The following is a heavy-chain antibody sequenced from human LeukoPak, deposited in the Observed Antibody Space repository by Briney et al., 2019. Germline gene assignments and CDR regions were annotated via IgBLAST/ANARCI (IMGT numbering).Heavy chain of an antibody. Sequence: GASVKVSCKASGGTFSSYAISWVRQAPGQGLEWMGGIIPIFGTANYARKFQGRVTITADESTSTAYMELSSLRSEGTAVYYCARDRSGSFDYWGQGTLVTVSS. D-gene: IGHD3-22*01. CDR2: IIPIFGTA. V-gene: IGHV1-69*13. CDR3: ARDRSGSFDY. CDR1: GGTFSSYA. J-gene: IGHJ4*02.